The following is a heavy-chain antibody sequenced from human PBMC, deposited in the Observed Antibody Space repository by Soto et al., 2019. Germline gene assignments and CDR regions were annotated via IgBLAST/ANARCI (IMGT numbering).Heavy chain of an antibody. CDR1: GYTFTTYD. Sequence: ASVKVSCKASGYTFTTYDINWVRQAPGQRLEWMGWMNGNRDNTGCAQKFEGRLTMTKDISTSTAYMELSGLTSEDTAVYYCARRIVAHWYFDLWGRGTLVTVSS. V-gene: IGHV1-8*02. D-gene: IGHD1-26*01. CDR3: ARRIVAHWYFDL. J-gene: IGHJ2*01. CDR2: MNGNRDNT.